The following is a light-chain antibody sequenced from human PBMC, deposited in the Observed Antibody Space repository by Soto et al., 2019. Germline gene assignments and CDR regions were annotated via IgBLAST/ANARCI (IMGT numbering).Light chain of an antibody. V-gene: IGLV2-14*01. J-gene: IGLJ3*02. CDR1: SSDVGTYNY. CDR2: EVS. CDR3: SSYTITDTLV. Sequence: QSVLTQPASVSGSPGQSITISCTGTSSDVGTYNYVSWYQQYPGKAPKLMIYEVSNRPSGVSNRFSGSKYGNTASLTISGLQSEDEADYYCSSYTITDTLVFGGGTKLTVL.